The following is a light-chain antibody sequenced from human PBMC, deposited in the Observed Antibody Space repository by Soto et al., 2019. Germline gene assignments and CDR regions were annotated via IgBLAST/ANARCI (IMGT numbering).Light chain of an antibody. J-gene: IGKJ4*01. CDR3: PQYNNWPLP. CDR2: GAS. CDR1: QSVSSN. Sequence: EKGMTKSPATLSVSPGERATLSCRASQSVSSNLAWYQQKPGQAPRLLIYGASTRATGIPARFSGSGSGTEFTLTISSLQSEDFAVYYCPQYNNWPLPSCGGAKVDIK. V-gene: IGKV3-15*01.